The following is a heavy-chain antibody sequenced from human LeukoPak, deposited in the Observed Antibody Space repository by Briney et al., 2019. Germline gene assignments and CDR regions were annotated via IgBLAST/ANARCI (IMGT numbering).Heavy chain of an antibody. Sequence: GGSLRLSCAASEFSVGSNYMTWVRQAPGKGLEWVSSISSSSSYIYYADSVKGRFTISRDNAKNSLYLQMNSLRAEDTAVYYCAREGMIFGVFHYMDVWGKGTTVTVSS. D-gene: IGHD3-3*01. CDR1: EFSVGSNY. CDR2: ISSSSSYI. J-gene: IGHJ6*03. CDR3: AREGMIFGVFHYMDV. V-gene: IGHV3-21*01.